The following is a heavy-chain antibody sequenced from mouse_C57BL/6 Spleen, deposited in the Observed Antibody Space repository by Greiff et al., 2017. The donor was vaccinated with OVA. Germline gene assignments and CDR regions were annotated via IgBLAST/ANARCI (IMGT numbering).Heavy chain of an antibody. Sequence: QVQLQQPGAELVMPGASVKLSCKASGYTFTSYWMHWVKQRPGQGLEWIGEIDPSDSYTNYNQKFKGKSTLTVHKSSSTAYMQLSSLTSEDSAVYYCARWDGNGAMDYWGQGTSVTVSS. D-gene: IGHD2-1*01. V-gene: IGHV1-69*01. CDR1: GYTFTSYW. CDR2: IDPSDSYT. CDR3: ARWDGNGAMDY. J-gene: IGHJ4*01.